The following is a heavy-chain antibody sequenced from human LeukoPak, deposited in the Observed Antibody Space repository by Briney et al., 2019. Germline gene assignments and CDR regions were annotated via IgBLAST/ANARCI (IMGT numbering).Heavy chain of an antibody. Sequence: ASVKVSCKASGYTFTNYYIHWVRQAPGQGLEWMGIINTSAGGSTYAQKFQGRITMTSDTSTSTVYMELSSLRSEDTAVYYCARNGVVETPTYYFNNWGQGTLVTVSS. CDR3: ARNGVVETPTYYFNN. CDR1: GYTFTNYY. V-gene: IGHV1-46*01. CDR2: INTSAGGS. J-gene: IGHJ4*02. D-gene: IGHD4-23*01.